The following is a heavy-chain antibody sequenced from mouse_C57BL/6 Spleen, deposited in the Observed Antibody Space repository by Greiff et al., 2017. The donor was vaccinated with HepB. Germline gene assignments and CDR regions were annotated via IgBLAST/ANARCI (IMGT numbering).Heavy chain of an antibody. Sequence: EVKVVESGGGLVKPGGSLKLSCAASGFTFSSYAMSWVRQTPEKRLEWVATISDGGSYTYYPDNVKGRFTISRDNAKNNLYLQMSHLKSEDTAMYYCARDGPTVVDYYAMDYWGQGTSVTVSS. J-gene: IGHJ4*01. D-gene: IGHD1-1*01. CDR1: GFTFSSYA. CDR3: ARDGPTVVDYYAMDY. V-gene: IGHV5-4*01. CDR2: ISDGGSYT.